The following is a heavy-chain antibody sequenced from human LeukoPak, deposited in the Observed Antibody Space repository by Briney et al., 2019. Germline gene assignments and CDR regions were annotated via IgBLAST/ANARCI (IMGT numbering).Heavy chain of an antibody. V-gene: IGHV1-3*03. CDR2: INAGNGNT. D-gene: IGHD6-13*01. Sequence: ASVTVSFKASGYTFTNYAMHWVRQAPGQRLEWMGWINAGNGNTKYSQEFQGRVTITRDTSASTAYMELSSLRSEDMAVYYCARGGSYSSSPDDYWGQGTLVTVSS. J-gene: IGHJ4*02. CDR1: GYTFTNYA. CDR3: ARGGSYSSSPDDY.